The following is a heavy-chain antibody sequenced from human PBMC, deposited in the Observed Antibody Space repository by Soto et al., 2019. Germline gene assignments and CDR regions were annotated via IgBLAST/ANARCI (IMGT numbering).Heavy chain of an antibody. V-gene: IGHV3-23*01. CDR1: GFTFSNYA. Sequence: VGSLRLSCSASGFTFSNYAMSWVRQAPGKGLEWVASISGSGRSTNYADSVKGRFTISRDNSKNTLAVQMSSLRAEDTAVYYCARDGGNICSGGSCYFQAPDYWGQGTLV. CDR2: ISGSGRST. J-gene: IGHJ4*02. CDR3: ARDGGNICSGGSCYFQAPDY. D-gene: IGHD2-15*01.